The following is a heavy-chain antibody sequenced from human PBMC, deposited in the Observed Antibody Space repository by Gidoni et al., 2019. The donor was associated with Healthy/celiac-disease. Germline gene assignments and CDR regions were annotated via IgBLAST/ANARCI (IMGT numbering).Heavy chain of an antibody. V-gene: IGHV4-34*01. CDR2: INHSGST. CDR3: ARGLVFFGVVIISNYYYYGMDV. Sequence: QVQLQQWGAGLLKPSETLSLTCAVYGGSSSGYYWSWTRQPPGKGLEWIGEINHSGSTNYNPSLKSRVTISVDTSKNQFSLKLSSVTAADTAVYYCARGLVFFGVVIISNYYYYGMDVWGQGTTVTVSS. J-gene: IGHJ6*02. CDR1: GGSSSGYY. D-gene: IGHD3-3*01.